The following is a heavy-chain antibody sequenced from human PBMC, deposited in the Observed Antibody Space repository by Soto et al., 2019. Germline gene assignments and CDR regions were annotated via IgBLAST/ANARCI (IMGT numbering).Heavy chain of an antibody. J-gene: IGHJ3*02. CDR3: ARGKPREMRLGGNIVVANSDAFDI. V-gene: IGHV1-69*01. CDR1: GGTFSSYA. D-gene: IGHD3-16*02. CDR2: IVPIIGAA. Sequence: QVQLVQSGAEVKKPGSSVKVSCKASGGTFSSYAISWVRQAPGQGLEWMGGIVPIIGAAQYAEKFRVRVNIIADEFTITAFMELRSLRSDETAVYYCARGKPREMRLGGNIVVANSDAFDILDLGTMVTVSS.